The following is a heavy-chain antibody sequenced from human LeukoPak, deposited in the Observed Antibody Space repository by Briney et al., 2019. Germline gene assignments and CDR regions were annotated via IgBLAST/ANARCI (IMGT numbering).Heavy chain of an antibody. CDR2: ISAYNGNT. CDR1: GYTFTSYG. V-gene: IGHV1-18*01. D-gene: IGHD3-9*01. Sequence: ASVKVSCKASGYTFTSYGISWVRQAPGQGLEWMGWISAYNGNTNYAQKLQGRVTRTTDTSTSTAYMELRSLRSDDTAVYYCARPYYDILTGYYNPYFDYWGQGTLVTVSS. J-gene: IGHJ4*02. CDR3: ARPYYDILTGYYNPYFDY.